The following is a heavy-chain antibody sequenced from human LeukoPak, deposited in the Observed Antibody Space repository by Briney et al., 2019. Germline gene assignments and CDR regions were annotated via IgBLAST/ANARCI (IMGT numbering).Heavy chain of an antibody. CDR2: IWYDGSNK. V-gene: IGHV3-33*01. CDR3: ARDPDDYGDYSYFDY. Sequence: GGSLRLSCAASGFTFSSYGMHWVRQAPGKGLEWVAVIWYDGSNKYYADSVKGRFTISRDNSKNTLFLQMNSLRAEDTAVYYCARDPDDYGDYSYFDYWGQGTLLTVSS. D-gene: IGHD4-17*01. J-gene: IGHJ4*02. CDR1: GFTFSSYG.